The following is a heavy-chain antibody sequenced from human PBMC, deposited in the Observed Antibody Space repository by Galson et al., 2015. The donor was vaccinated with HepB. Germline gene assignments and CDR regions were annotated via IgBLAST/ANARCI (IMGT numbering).Heavy chain of an antibody. Sequence: TFSSYAISWVRQAPGQGLEWMGGIIPIFGTANYAQKFQGRVTITADKSTSTAYMELSSLRSEDTAVYYCARDGLLWFGELLNPATYFDYWGQGTLVTVSS. J-gene: IGHJ4*02. D-gene: IGHD3-10*01. V-gene: IGHV1-69*06. CDR1: TFSSYA. CDR3: ARDGLLWFGELLNPATYFDY. CDR2: IIPIFGTA.